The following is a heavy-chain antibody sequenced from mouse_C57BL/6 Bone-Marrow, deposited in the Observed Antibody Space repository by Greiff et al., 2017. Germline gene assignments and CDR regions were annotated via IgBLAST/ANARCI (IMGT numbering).Heavy chain of an antibody. J-gene: IGHJ4*01. CDR2: IYPGDGDT. Sequence: VQLQQSGPELVKPGASVKISCKASGYAFSSSWMNWVKQRPGKGLEWIGRIYPGDGDTNYNGKFKGKATLTADKSSSTAYMQLSSLTSEDSAVYFCARSGSGSSYDAMDYWGQGTSVTVSS. CDR3: ARSGSGSSYDAMDY. V-gene: IGHV1-82*01. D-gene: IGHD1-1*01. CDR1: GYAFSSSW.